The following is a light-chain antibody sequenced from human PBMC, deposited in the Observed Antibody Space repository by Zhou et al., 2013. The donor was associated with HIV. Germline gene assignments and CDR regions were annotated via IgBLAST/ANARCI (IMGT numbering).Light chain of an antibody. CDR3: QQYGSSPQT. Sequence: ERVMTQSPSTLSLSPGERATLSCRASQSVRSGVAWYQQKPGQAPRLLIYGASSRATGIPDRFSGSGSGTDFTLTISRLEPEDFAVYYCQQYGSSPQTFGQGTKVEIK. CDR1: QSVRSG. J-gene: IGKJ1*01. V-gene: IGKV3-20*01. CDR2: GAS.